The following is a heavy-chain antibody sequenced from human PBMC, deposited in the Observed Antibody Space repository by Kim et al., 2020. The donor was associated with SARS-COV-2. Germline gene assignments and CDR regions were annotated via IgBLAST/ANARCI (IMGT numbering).Heavy chain of an antibody. D-gene: IGHD3-10*01. Sequence: VDSVKGRLPISRDNAKNSLYLQMNSLRAEDTAVYYCARVHYYGSGSPFDYWGQGTLVTVSS. CDR3: ARVHYYGSGSPFDY. J-gene: IGHJ4*02. V-gene: IGHV3-7*01.